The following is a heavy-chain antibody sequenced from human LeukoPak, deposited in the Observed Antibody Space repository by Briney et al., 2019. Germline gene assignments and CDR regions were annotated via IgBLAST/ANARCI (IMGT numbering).Heavy chain of an antibody. CDR3: AKHSGSYYGEVDY. CDR2: LIGSGDNT. V-gene: IGHV3-23*01. D-gene: IGHD1-26*01. J-gene: IGHJ4*02. Sequence: GGSLRLSCAASGFGFSSYAMSWVRQAPGKGLEWVSGLIGSGDNTYYADSVKGRFTISRDNSKNTLYLQMNSLRAEDTAVYYCAKHSGSYYGEVDYWGQGTLVSVSS. CDR1: GFGFSSYA.